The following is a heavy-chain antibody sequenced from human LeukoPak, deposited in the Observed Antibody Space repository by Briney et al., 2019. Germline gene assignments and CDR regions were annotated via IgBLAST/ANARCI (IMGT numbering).Heavy chain of an antibody. D-gene: IGHD2-2*01. J-gene: IGHJ4*02. V-gene: IGHV4-59*01. CDR1: GGSISSYY. Sequence: KPSETLSLTCPVSGGSISSYYWSWVRQPPGKGLEWIGYIYYSGSTNYNPSLKSRVTISVDTSKNQFSLKLSSVTAADTAVYYCARTVCSSTSCWFDYWGQGTLVTVSS. CDR3: ARTVCSSTSCWFDY. CDR2: IYYSGST.